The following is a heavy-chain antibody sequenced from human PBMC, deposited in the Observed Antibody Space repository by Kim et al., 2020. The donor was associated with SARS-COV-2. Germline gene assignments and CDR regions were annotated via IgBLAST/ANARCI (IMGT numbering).Heavy chain of an antibody. CDR2: MNPNGGNA. Sequence: ASVKVSCKASGYTFSGYDINWVRQATGQGLEWMGWMNPNGGNAAYAQRFQGRIAMTRDTSTNTAFMELSSLRSEDTAVYYCSRIAGRTCGATVCSEWGQGTLVIVSS. CDR1: GYTFSGYD. D-gene: IGHD2-21*01. J-gene: IGHJ4*02. V-gene: IGHV1-8*01. CDR3: SRIAGRTCGATVCSE.